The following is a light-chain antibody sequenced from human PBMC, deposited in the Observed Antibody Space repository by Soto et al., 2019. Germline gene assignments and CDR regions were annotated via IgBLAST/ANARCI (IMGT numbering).Light chain of an antibody. Sequence: QSARTQPASVSGSPGQSITTSCTGTSSDVGGYNYVSWYQQHPGKAPKLMIYEVSNRPSGVSNRFSGSKSGNTASLTISGLQAEDEADYYCSSYTSSSTLYVFGTGTKVTVL. V-gene: IGLV2-14*01. J-gene: IGLJ1*01. CDR3: SSYTSSSTLYV. CDR1: SSDVGGYNY. CDR2: EVS.